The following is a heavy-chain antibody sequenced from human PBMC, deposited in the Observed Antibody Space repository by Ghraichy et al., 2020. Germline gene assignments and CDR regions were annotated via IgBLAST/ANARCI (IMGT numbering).Heavy chain of an antibody. V-gene: IGHV3-7*03. CDR2: MNPDGIRI. J-gene: IGHJ4*02. CDR1: RFTFSDSW. Sequence: LSLTCAASRFTFSDSWMNWVRQAPGKGLEWVASMNPDGIRIYYMDSVRGRFTISRDNAKNSLYLQMNSLRAEDTAMYYCARDVAYSAFDYWGQGTLVTVSS. CDR3: ARDVAYSAFDY. D-gene: IGHD5-18*01.